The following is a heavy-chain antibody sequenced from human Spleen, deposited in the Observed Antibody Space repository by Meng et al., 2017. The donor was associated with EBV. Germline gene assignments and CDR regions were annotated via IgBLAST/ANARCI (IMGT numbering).Heavy chain of an antibody. CDR2: NSHSGSP. CDR1: NGYISSNKW. CDR3: AREEGSSSSWALGY. V-gene: IGHV4-4*02. D-gene: IGHD6-13*01. J-gene: IGHJ4*02. Sequence: LQESGQGLGKPSGTLSLTCPVANGYISSNKWWSWVRQSPGKGLEWIGENSHSGSPNYNPSLKSRVTMSVDKSKNYFSLNLSSVTAADTAVYYCAREEGSSSSWALGYWGQGILVTVSS.